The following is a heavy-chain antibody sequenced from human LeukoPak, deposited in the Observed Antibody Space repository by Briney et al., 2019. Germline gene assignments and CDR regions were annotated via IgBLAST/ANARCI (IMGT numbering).Heavy chain of an antibody. J-gene: IGHJ4*02. CDR1: GFTFSSYW. V-gene: IGHV3-7*01. CDR3: ARGSPRDSSGYFNY. D-gene: IGHD3-22*01. CDR2: IKQEGSEK. Sequence: PGGSLRLSCAASGFTFSSYWMNWVRQAPGKGLEGVANIKQEGSEKYYVDSVKGRFTISRDNDKNQLYLQMNSLRAAENAVYYCARGSPRDSSGYFNYWGQGTLVTVSS.